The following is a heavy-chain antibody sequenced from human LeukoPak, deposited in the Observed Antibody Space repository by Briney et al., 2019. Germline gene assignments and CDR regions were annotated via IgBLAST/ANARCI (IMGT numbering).Heavy chain of an antibody. Sequence: GGSLRLSCSASGFTFSSYWMHWVRQAPGKGLMWVSRINSDGSITNYADSVKGRFTISRDNAKNTLYLQMNSLRAEDTAVYYCARVRATFSPHFDNWGQGTLVTVSS. CDR3: ARVRATFSPHFDN. V-gene: IGHV3-74*01. D-gene: IGHD5-12*01. CDR2: INSDGSIT. J-gene: IGHJ4*02. CDR1: GFTFSSYW.